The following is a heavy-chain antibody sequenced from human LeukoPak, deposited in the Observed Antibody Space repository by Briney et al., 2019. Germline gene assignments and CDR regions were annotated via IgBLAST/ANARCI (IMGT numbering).Heavy chain of an antibody. V-gene: IGHV3-73*01. CDR2: IRSKANSYAT. J-gene: IGHJ4*02. D-gene: IGHD5-24*01. CDR1: GFTFSGSA. Sequence: PGRSLRLSCAASGFTFSGSAMHWVRQASGKGLEWVGRIRSKANSYATAYAASVKGRFTISRDDSKNTAYLQMNSLKTEDTAVYYCTSRDGYNGDLDYCGQGTLVTVSS. CDR3: TSRDGYNGDLDY.